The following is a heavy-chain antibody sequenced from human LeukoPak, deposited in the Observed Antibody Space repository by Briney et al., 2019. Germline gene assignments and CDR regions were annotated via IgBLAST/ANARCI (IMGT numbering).Heavy chain of an antibody. CDR3: ARHAATGTTSSLRFDP. CDR1: GGSIRTYY. V-gene: IGHV4-59*08. J-gene: IGHJ5*02. D-gene: IGHD4-17*01. Sequence: SETLSLTCTVSGGSIRTYYWSWIRQPPGKGLEWIGYIHYTGSTYYNPSLKSRVTISVDTSKNQFSLKLSSVTAADTAVYYCARHAATGTTSSLRFDPWGQGTLVTVSS. CDR2: IHYTGST.